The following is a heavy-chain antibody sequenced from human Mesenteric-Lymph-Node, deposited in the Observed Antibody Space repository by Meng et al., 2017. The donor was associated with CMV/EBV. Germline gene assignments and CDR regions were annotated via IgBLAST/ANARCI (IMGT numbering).Heavy chain of an antibody. D-gene: IGHD1-26*01. V-gene: IGHV1-46*01. CDR3: ARGPPSLPSELPPCHFDY. J-gene: IGHJ4*02. Sequence: ASVKVSCKASGYTFTSYYMHWVRQAPGQGLEWMGIINPSGGSTSYAQKFQGRVTMTRDTSTSTAYMELSSLRSEDTAVYYCARGPPSLPSELPPCHFDYWGRGTLVTVSS. CDR2: INPSGGST. CDR1: GYTFTSYY.